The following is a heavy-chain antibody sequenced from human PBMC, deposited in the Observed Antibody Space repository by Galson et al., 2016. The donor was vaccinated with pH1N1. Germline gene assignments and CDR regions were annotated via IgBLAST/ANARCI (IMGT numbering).Heavy chain of an antibody. D-gene: IGHD3-10*02. CDR1: GFTFSSYA. Sequence: SLRLSCAASGFTFSSYAMSWVRQAPGKGLEWVSAISGSGGYTYFADSVQGRFTLSRDNSKNTLYLQMNTLRAEDTAVYYCARDNLRGSGSPDASDVWGQGTMVTVSS. V-gene: IGHV3-23*01. CDR3: ARDNLRGSGSPDASDV. J-gene: IGHJ3*01. CDR2: ISGSGGYT.